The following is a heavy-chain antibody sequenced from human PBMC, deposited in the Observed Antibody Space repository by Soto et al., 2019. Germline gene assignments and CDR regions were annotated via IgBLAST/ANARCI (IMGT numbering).Heavy chain of an antibody. CDR2: IRNKANSYAT. Sequence: EVQLVESGGGLVQPGGSLKLSCAASGFTFSGSAMHWVRQASGKGLEWVGRIRNKANSYATAYAASVKGRFTISRDDSKDTAYLQMNSLKTEDTAVYYCTSLHYYDSSGAQLAWGQGTLVTVSS. J-gene: IGHJ5*02. V-gene: IGHV3-73*01. CDR3: TSLHYYDSSGAQLA. D-gene: IGHD3-22*01. CDR1: GFTFSGSA.